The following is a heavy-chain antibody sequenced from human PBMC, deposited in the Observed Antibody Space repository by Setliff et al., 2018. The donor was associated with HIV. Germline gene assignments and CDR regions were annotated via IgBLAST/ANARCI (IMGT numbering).Heavy chain of an antibody. V-gene: IGHV4-31*03. CDR2: IYHSGST. Sequence: LSLTCTVSGGSISSGTYYWTWIRQHPGKGLEWIGYIYHSGSTYYNPSLKSRLTISVDTSKNQFSLKLGSVTAADTAFYYCARAFYYDSSVDYWGQGTLVTVS. D-gene: IGHD3-22*01. J-gene: IGHJ4*02. CDR1: GGSISSGTYY. CDR3: ARAFYYDSSVDY.